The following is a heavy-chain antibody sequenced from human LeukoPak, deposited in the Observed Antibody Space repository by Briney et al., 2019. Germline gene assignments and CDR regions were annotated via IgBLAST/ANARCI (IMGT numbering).Heavy chain of an antibody. CDR2: IYYSGNT. Sequence: SETLSLTCTVSGGSISGYYWSWIRQPPGKGLECVGYIYYSGNTNYNPSLRSRVIISVDTPQNQFSLKVNSMTAADTAVYYCARDEGDYEGLGMDVWGQGTTVTVSS. D-gene: IGHD4-17*01. CDR1: GGSISGYY. J-gene: IGHJ6*02. CDR3: ARDEGDYEGLGMDV. V-gene: IGHV4-59*01.